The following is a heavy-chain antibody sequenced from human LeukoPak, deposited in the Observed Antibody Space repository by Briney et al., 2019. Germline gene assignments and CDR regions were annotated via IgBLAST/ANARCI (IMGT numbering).Heavy chain of an antibody. J-gene: IGHJ4*02. Sequence: GGSLRLSCAASGFTFSSYGMHWVRQAPGKGLEWVAFIRYDGSNKYYADSVKGRFTISRDNSKNTLYLQMNSLRAEDTAVYYCAKDALWGYDILTGAPPDYWGQGTLVTVSS. D-gene: IGHD3-9*01. CDR1: GFTFSSYG. CDR2: IRYDGSNK. CDR3: AKDALWGYDILTGAPPDY. V-gene: IGHV3-30*02.